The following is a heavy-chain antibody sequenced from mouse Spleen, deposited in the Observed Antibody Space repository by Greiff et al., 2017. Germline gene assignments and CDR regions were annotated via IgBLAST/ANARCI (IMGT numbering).Heavy chain of an antibody. CDR3: AREGYDGYYPYYFDY. V-gene: IGHV5-17*01. D-gene: IGHD2-3*01. CDR1: GFTFSDYG. CDR2: ISSGSSTI. J-gene: IGHJ2*01. Sequence: EVMLVESGGGLVKPGGSLKLSCAASGFTFSDYGMHWVRQAPEKGLEWVAYISSGSSTIYYADTVKGRFTISRDNAKNTLFLQMTSLRSEDTAMYYCAREGYDGYYPYYFDYWGQGTTLTVSS.